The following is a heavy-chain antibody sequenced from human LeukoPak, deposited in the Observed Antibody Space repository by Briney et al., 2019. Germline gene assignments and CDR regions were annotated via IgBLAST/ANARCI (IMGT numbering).Heavy chain of an antibody. J-gene: IGHJ6*03. V-gene: IGHV1-46*01. CDR1: GYTFTSYY. CDR3: ARDARPYSNYAGYYYYYMDV. Sequence: ASVKVSCKASGYTFTSYYMHWVRQAPGQGLEWMGIINPSGGSTSYAQKFQGRVTMTRDTSTSTVYMELSSLRSEDTAVCYCARDARPYSNYAGYYYYYMDVWGKGTTVTVSS. D-gene: IGHD4-11*01. CDR2: INPSGGST.